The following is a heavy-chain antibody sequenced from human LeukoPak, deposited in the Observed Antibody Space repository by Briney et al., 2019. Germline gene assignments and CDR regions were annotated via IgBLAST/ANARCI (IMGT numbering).Heavy chain of an antibody. CDR2: INQDGSQE. CDR3: ARSATIGSVDY. J-gene: IGHJ4*02. V-gene: IGHV3-7*01. D-gene: IGHD3-10*01. Sequence: PGGSLRLSCAASGFTFSSFWMSWVRQAPGKGLEWVANINQDGSQEYYVDSVKGRFTISRDNAKNLLYLQMNTLRAEDTAVYFCARSATIGSVDYWGQGTLVTVSS. CDR1: GFTFSSFW.